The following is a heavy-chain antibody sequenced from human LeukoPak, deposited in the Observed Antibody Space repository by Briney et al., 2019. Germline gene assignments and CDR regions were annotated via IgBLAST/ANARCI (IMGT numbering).Heavy chain of an antibody. CDR1: GGSFSRYY. CDR3: ARAGIRHYYGSGRGWFDP. D-gene: IGHD3-10*01. V-gene: IGHV4-34*01. J-gene: IGHJ5*02. Sequence: SETLSLTCAVYGGSFSRYYWTWIRQPPGKGLEWIGEINHSGSTNYNPSLKNRVTISLDTSKSQFSLKLSSVTAADTAVYYCARAGIRHYYGSGRGWFDPWGQGTLVTVSS. CDR2: INHSGST.